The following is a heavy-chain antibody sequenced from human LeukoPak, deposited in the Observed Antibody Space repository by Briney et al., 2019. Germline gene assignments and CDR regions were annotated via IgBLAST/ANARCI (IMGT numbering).Heavy chain of an antibody. CDR3: ARPGTSWSFDY. V-gene: IGHV3-7*05. CDR1: GFNFRTYW. D-gene: IGHD6-13*01. Sequence: GGSLRLSCAASGFNFRTYWMSWVRQAPGKGRECVANMNEDGSELHYVDSVKGQFTISRDNAQNSLDLQMNSLRAEDTAVYYCARPGTSWSFDYWGQGSLVTVSS. J-gene: IGHJ4*02. CDR2: MNEDGSEL.